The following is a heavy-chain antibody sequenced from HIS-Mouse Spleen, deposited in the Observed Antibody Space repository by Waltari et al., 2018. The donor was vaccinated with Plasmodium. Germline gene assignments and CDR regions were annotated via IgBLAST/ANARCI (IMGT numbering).Heavy chain of an antibody. CDR1: GYTFTGYY. V-gene: IGHV1-2*02. CDR2: FKPISGGT. CDR3: ARVLGYKAAAGTFVEYFQH. Sequence: QVQLVQSGAEVKKPGASVKVSCKASGYTFTGYYMHWVRQAPGHGHEWMGRFKPISGGTSSAQKLQGRVTMTRDTSIITAYMELGRLRSDDTAVYYCARVLGYKAAAGTFVEYFQHWGQGTLVTVSS. J-gene: IGHJ1*01. D-gene: IGHD6-13*01.